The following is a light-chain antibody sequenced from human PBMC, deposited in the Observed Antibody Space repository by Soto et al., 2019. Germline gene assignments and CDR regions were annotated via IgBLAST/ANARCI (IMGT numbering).Light chain of an antibody. CDR1: SSDVGAYNY. Sequence: QSALTQPPSASGSPGQSVTISCTGTSSDVGAYNYVSWYQQYPGKAPKLMIYEVSKRPSGVPDRFSGSKSGKTASLTVSGFQPEDEADYYCTSYAGSNIWVFGGGTKLTVL. CDR3: TSYAGSNIWV. V-gene: IGLV2-8*01. CDR2: EVS. J-gene: IGLJ3*02.